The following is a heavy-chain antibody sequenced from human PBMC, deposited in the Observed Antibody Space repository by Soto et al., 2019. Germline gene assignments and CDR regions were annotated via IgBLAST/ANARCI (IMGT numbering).Heavy chain of an antibody. CDR1: GGSISSGGYY. CDR3: ARDLRDYGGNPGNAFDI. Sequence: SETLSLTCTVSGGSISSGGYYWSWIRQHPGKGLEWIGYIYYSGSTYYNPSLKSRVTISVDTSKNQFSLKLSSVTAADTAVYYCARDLRDYGGNPGNAFDIWGQGTMVTVSS. J-gene: IGHJ3*02. CDR2: IYYSGST. D-gene: IGHD4-17*01. V-gene: IGHV4-31*03.